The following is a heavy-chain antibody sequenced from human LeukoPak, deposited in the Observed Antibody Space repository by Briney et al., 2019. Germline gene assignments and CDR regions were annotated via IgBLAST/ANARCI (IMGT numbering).Heavy chain of an antibody. CDR3: AKVWSY. D-gene: IGHD1-1*01. CDR1: GFTFSSYA. CDR2: LRGNGDT. J-gene: IGHJ4*02. V-gene: IGHV3-23*01. Sequence: GGSLTLSCAASGFTFSSYAMSWVREAPARGLEWVSSLRGNGDTFYADSVKGRFTLSRDDSRNTVYLQLNNLRVEDTAVYYCAKVWSYWGQGTLVTVSS.